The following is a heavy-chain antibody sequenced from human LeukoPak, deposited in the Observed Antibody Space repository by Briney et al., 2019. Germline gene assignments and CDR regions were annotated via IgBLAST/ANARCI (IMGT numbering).Heavy chain of an antibody. CDR1: GYTFTGYY. CDR3: ARRDCSGSTCYFEY. V-gene: IGHV1-2*02. CDR2: INPNSGGT. D-gene: IGHD2-15*01. J-gene: IGHJ4*02. Sequence: ASVKVSCKASGYTFTGYYMHWVRQAPGQGLEWMGWINPNSGGTNYAQKFQDRLTMTRDTSTSTVYMELSSLRSEDTAVYYCARRDCSGSTCYFEYWGQGTLVTVSS.